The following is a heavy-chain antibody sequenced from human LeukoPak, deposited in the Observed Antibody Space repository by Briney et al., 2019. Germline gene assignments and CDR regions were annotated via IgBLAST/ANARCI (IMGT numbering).Heavy chain of an antibody. CDR1: GFTLRTYG. CDR2: IQYDGSNK. D-gene: IGHD2-15*01. Sequence: GGSLRLSCAGSGFTLRTYGMHWVRQAPGKGLEWVAYIQYDGSNKQYADSVKGRFSISRDNSENILYLQMNSLRAEDTAVYYCARVLRYCSGGNCYSGGLGYMDVWGKGTTVTISS. V-gene: IGHV3-30*02. J-gene: IGHJ6*03. CDR3: ARVLRYCSGGNCYSGGLGYMDV.